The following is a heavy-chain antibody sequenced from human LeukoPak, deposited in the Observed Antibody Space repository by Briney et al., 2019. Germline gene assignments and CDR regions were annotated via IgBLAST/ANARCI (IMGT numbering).Heavy chain of an antibody. Sequence: ASVKVSCKASGYTFTSFGISWVRQAPGQGLEWMGWISAYNANTNFAQNLQGRVTMTTDTSTSTAYMELRSLRSDDTAVYYCARGGGSGSKRSSDYWGQGTLVTVSS. CDR3: ARGGGSGSKRSSDY. J-gene: IGHJ4*02. D-gene: IGHD3-10*01. CDR1: GYTFTSFG. V-gene: IGHV1-18*01. CDR2: ISAYNANT.